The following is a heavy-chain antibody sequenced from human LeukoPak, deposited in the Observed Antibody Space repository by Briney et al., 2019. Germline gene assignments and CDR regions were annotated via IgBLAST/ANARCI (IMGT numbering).Heavy chain of an antibody. CDR3: ARYRTGSSWSIPSNWFDP. V-gene: IGHV3-30*02. D-gene: IGHD6-13*01. CDR1: GFTFSSYG. Sequence: GGSLRLSCAASGFTFSSYGMHWVRQAPGKGLEWVAFIRYDGSNKYYADSVKGRFTISRDNSKNTLYLQMNSLRAEDTAVYYCARYRTGSSWSIPSNWFDPWGQGTLVTVSS. J-gene: IGHJ5*02. CDR2: IRYDGSNK.